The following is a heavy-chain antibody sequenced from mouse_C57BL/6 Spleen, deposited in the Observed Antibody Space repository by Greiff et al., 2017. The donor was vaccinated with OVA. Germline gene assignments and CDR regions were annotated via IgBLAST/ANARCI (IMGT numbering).Heavy chain of an antibody. V-gene: IGHV5-17*01. CDR1: GFTFSDYG. J-gene: IGHJ1*03. Sequence: EVMLVESGGGLVKPGGSLKLSCAASGFTFSDYGMHWVRQAPEKGLEWVAYISSGSSTIYYADTVKGRFTISRDNAMNTLFLQMTSLRSEDTAMYYCARGGYGSSYDYWYFDVWGTGTTVTVSS. CDR3: ARGGYGSSYDYWYFDV. D-gene: IGHD1-1*01. CDR2: ISSGSSTI.